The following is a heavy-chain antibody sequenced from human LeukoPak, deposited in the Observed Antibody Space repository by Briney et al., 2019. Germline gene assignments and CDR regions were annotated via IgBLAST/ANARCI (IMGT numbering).Heavy chain of an antibody. CDR3: ARVIRAEENPTFDI. J-gene: IGHJ3*02. CDR2: IYYSGIT. Sequence: PSETLSLTCTVSGYSITSGFYWGWIRQSPGKGLEWIGYIYYSGITYYNLSLRSRFTISVDTSKNQFSLKLNSVTAADTAVFCCARVIRAEENPTFDIRGQGTMVTVSS. V-gene: IGHV4-38-2*02. CDR1: GYSITSGFY.